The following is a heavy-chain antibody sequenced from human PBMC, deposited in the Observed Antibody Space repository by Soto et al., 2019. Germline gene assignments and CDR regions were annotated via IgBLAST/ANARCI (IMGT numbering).Heavy chain of an antibody. CDR3: AREGAAGTPSYSYYGMDV. J-gene: IGHJ6*02. CDR2: INPNSGCT. CDR1: GSTFTGYY. D-gene: IGHD6-13*01. Sequence: ASVKVSCKASGSTFTGYYMHWVRQAPGQGLEWMGWINPNSGCTNYAQKFQGWVTMTRDTSISTAYMELSRLRSDDTAVYYCAREGAAGTPSYSYYGMDVWGQGTTVTVSS. V-gene: IGHV1-2*04.